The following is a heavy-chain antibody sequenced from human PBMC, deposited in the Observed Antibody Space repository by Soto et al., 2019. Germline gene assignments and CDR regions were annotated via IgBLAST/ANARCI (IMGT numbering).Heavy chain of an antibody. J-gene: IGHJ3*02. Sequence: KTSETLSLTCTVSGGSISSGGYYWSWIRQHPGKGLEWIGHIYYSGSTYYNPSLKSRVTISVDTSKNQFSLKLSSVTAADTAVYYCARDGFGGDSSGYLGAFDIWGQGTMVTVSS. CDR2: IYYSGST. CDR3: ARDGFGGDSSGYLGAFDI. CDR1: GGSISSGGYY. V-gene: IGHV4-31*03. D-gene: IGHD3-22*01.